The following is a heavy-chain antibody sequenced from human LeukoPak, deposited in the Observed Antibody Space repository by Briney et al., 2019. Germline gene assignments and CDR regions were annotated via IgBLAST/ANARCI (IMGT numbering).Heavy chain of an antibody. V-gene: IGHV4-39*01. J-gene: IGHJ4*02. CDR3: ARVGFGGYSYGYVDF. CDR2: ISYSGST. Sequence: SETLSLTCTVSGGSISSSRHSWGWIRQPPGKGLEWIGTISYSGSTYYNPSLKSRVTISVDTSQNQLSLRLTSVTAADTAVYYCARVGFGGYSYGYVDFWGQGTLLTVSS. CDR1: GGSISSSRHS. D-gene: IGHD5-18*01.